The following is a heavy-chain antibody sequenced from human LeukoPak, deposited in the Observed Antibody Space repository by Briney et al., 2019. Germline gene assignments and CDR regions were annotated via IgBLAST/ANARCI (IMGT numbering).Heavy chain of an antibody. Sequence: SETLSLTCAVYGGSFSGYYWSWICQPPGKGLEWIGEINHSGSTNYNPSLKSRVTISVDTSKNQFSLKLSSVTAADTAVYYCARLAYYYDSSGYYGSYGMDVWGQGTTVTVSS. CDR2: INHSGST. CDR1: GGSFSGYY. V-gene: IGHV4-34*01. D-gene: IGHD3-22*01. CDR3: ARLAYYYDSSGYYGSYGMDV. J-gene: IGHJ6*02.